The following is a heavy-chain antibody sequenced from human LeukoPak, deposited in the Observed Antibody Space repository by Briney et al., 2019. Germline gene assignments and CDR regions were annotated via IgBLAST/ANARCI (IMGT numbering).Heavy chain of an antibody. J-gene: IGHJ4*02. CDR2: IKQDGSKK. CDR3: TRVGYIDEGIDY. V-gene: IGHV3-7*04. Sequence: GGSLGLSCVASGFPFSSYWMTWVRQAPGKGLEWVANIKQDGSKKSYVDSVKGRFTISRDNAKNSLYLQMNSLRAEDTAIYYCTRVGYIDEGIDYWGQGTLVTVSS. CDR1: GFPFSSYW. D-gene: IGHD5-24*01.